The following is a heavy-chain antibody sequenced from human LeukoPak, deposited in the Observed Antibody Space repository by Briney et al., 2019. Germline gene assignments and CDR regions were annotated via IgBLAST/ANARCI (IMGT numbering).Heavy chain of an antibody. V-gene: IGHV1-3*01. D-gene: IGHD2-2*01. CDR3: ARANFLSCSSTSCLFDY. CDR2: INAGNGNT. Sequence: ASVKVSCKASGYTFTSYAMHWVRQAPGQRLEWMGWINAGNGNTKYSQKFQGRVTITRDTSASTAYMELSSLRSEDTAVYYCARANFLSCSSTSCLFDYWGQGTLVTVSS. J-gene: IGHJ4*02. CDR1: GYTFTSYA.